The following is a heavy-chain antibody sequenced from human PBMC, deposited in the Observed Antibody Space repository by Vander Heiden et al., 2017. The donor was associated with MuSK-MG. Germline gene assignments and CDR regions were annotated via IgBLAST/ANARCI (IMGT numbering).Heavy chain of an antibody. CDR3: ARDPIYDFWSGYFDY. J-gene: IGHJ4*02. CDR2: ISYDGSNK. Sequence: QVQPVESGGGVVQPGRSLRRPCAATGFTFSGYAMHWVRQAPGKGLEWVAVISYDGSNKYYADSVKGRFTISRDNSKNTLYLQMNSLRAEDTAVYYCARDPIYDFWSGYFDYWGQGTLVTVSS. CDR1: GFTFSGYA. D-gene: IGHD3-3*01. V-gene: IGHV3-30-3*01.